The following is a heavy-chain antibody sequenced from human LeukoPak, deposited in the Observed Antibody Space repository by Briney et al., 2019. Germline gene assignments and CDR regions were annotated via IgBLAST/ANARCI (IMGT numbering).Heavy chain of an antibody. CDR1: GYTFTGYY. V-gene: IGHV1-2*02. CDR2: MNPNSGGT. CDR3: AREMGYYDSSGYYPATHFDY. Sequence: ASVMVSCKASGYTFTGYYIHWVRQAPGQGLEWMGWMNPNSGGTNYAQNFQGRVTMTRDTSISTAYMELSRLRSDDTAVYYCAREMGYYDSSGYYPATHFDYWGQGTLVTVSS. D-gene: IGHD3-22*01. J-gene: IGHJ4*02.